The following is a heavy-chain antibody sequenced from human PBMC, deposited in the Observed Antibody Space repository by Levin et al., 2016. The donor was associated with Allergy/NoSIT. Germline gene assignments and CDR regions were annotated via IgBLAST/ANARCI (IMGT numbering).Heavy chain of an antibody. CDR2: IIPILGIA. D-gene: IGHD4-17*01. J-gene: IGHJ3*02. CDR3: ATVWDGDYVTWDDAFDI. Sequence: WVRQAPGQGLEWMGGIIPILGIANYAQKFQGRVTITADESTSTAYMELSSLRSEDTAVYYCATVWDGDYVTWDDAFDIWGQGTMVTVSS. V-gene: IGHV1-69*10.